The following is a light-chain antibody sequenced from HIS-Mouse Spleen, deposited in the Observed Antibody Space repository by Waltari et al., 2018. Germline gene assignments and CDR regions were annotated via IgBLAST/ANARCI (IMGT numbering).Light chain of an antibody. V-gene: IGLV2-8*01. CDR1: SSDVGGYNY. CDR3: SSYAGSNNLV. CDR2: EVS. Sequence: QSALTQPPSASGSPGQSVTISCTGTSSDVGGYNYVSWYQQHPGNAPKPLIYEVSKRPSGVPYRFAGSKSGNTASLTVSGLQAEDEADYYCSSYAGSNNLVFGGGTKLTVL. J-gene: IGLJ2*01.